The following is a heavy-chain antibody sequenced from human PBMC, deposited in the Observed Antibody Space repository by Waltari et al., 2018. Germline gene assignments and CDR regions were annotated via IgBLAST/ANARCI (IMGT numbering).Heavy chain of an antibody. Sequence: QVQLQESGPGLVKPSQTLSLTCTVSGGSISSGSYYWRWIRQPAGKGLEWIGRIYTSGSTNYNPSLKSRVTISVDTSKNQFSLKLSSVTAADTAVYYCARIRGAAGYYYYYYMDVWGKGTTVTVSS. J-gene: IGHJ6*03. V-gene: IGHV4-61*02. CDR1: GGSISSGSYY. CDR2: IYTSGST. CDR3: ARIRGAAGYYYYYYMDV. D-gene: IGHD3-10*01.